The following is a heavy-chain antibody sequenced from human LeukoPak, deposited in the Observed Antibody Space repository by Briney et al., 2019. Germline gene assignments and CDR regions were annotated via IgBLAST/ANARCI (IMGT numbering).Heavy chain of an antibody. CDR2: IYRSGST. Sequence: PSETLSLTCAVYGGSFSGYYWSWIRQPPGKGLEWIGEIYRSGSTYYNPSLKSRVTISVDTSKNQFSLKLSSVTAADTAVYYCARDRQRRDFDYWGQGTLVTVSS. CDR1: GGSFSGYY. CDR3: ARDRQRRDFDY. D-gene: IGHD3-16*02. J-gene: IGHJ4*02. V-gene: IGHV4-34*01.